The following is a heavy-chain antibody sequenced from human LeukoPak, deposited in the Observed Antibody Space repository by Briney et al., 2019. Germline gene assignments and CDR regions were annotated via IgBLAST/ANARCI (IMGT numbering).Heavy chain of an antibody. D-gene: IGHD1-26*01. Sequence: GGSLRLSCAASGFTFSSCAMTWVRQAPGKGLEWVSAIRGSGGSTYYTDSVKGRFTISGDSSKNTLYLQMNSLRAEDTAVYYCAKGDIGGSIYYYMDVWGKGTTVIVSS. V-gene: IGHV3-23*01. CDR1: GFTFSSCA. CDR3: AKGDIGGSIYYYMDV. J-gene: IGHJ6*03. CDR2: IRGSGGST.